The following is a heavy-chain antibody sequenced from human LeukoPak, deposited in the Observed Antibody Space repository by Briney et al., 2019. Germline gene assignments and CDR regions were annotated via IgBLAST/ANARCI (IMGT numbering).Heavy chain of an antibody. CDR2: ISAYNGNT. Sequence: ASVTVSFKASGYTFTIYGISWVRQAPGQGLEWMGWISAYNGNTNYAQKLQGRVTMTTDTSTSTAYMELRSLRSDDTAVYYCARGYCSSTSCYTFSYYFDYWGQGTLVTVSS. V-gene: IGHV1-18*01. D-gene: IGHD2-2*02. CDR3: ARGYCSSTSCYTFSYYFDY. CDR1: GYTFTIYG. J-gene: IGHJ4*02.